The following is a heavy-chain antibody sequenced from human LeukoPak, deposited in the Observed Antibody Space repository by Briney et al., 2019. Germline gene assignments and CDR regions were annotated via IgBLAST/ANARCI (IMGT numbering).Heavy chain of an antibody. CDR3: ARDYDYYGSGSYYSVHYFDY. D-gene: IGHD3-10*01. CDR1: GFTFSSYG. CDR2: INWNGGST. V-gene: IGHV3-20*04. Sequence: GGTLRLSCAASGFTFSSYGMSWVRQAPGKGLEWVSGINWNGGSTGYADSVKGRFTISRDNAKNSLYLQMNSLRAEDTALYYCARDYDYYGSGSYYSVHYFDYWGQGTLVTVSS. J-gene: IGHJ4*02.